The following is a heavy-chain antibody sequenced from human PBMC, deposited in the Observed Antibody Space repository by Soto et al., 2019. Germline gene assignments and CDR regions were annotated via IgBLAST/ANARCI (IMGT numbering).Heavy chain of an antibody. Sequence: EVQLVESGGGLVQPGGSLGLSCAASGFTFCSSWLSWVRQAPGTGLEWVTNIQQDGSAKYYVDSVKGRFTISRDNAKNSRYLQMNSLRAEDTAVYYCARDGEYCSSTSCYGGVYYGMDGWGQGTTVTVSS. J-gene: IGHJ6*02. V-gene: IGHV3-7*05. CDR2: IQQDGSAK. CDR1: GFTFCSSW. CDR3: ARDGEYCSSTSCYGGVYYGMDG. D-gene: IGHD2-2*01.